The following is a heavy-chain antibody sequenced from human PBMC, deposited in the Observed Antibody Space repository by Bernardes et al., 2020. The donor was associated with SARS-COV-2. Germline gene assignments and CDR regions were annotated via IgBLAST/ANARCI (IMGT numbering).Heavy chain of an antibody. V-gene: IGHV3-7*01. D-gene: IGHD3-3*01. Sequence: GGSLRLSCAASGFTFSSYCMSWVRQAPGKGLECVATIKQDGSETYYVDSVKGRFTISRDNSKNSLYLQMNSLRAEDTAVYYCARDGLHGRFLEWLPEYYYGMDVWGQGTTVTVSS. CDR1: GFTFSSYC. CDR2: IKQDGSET. CDR3: ARDGLHGRFLEWLPEYYYGMDV. J-gene: IGHJ6*02.